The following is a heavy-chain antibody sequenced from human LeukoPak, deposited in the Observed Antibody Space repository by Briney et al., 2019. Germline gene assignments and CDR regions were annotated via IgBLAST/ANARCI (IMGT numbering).Heavy chain of an antibody. Sequence: ESLKISCKGSGYSFTRNWIGWVRQMPGKGLEWMTIIYPGDSDTRYSPSFQGQVTISADKSISTAYLQWSSLKASDTAMYYCARLGASATYFDYWGQGTLVTVSS. J-gene: IGHJ4*02. V-gene: IGHV5-51*01. CDR3: ARLGASATYFDY. D-gene: IGHD2-15*01. CDR2: IYPGDSDT. CDR1: GYSFTRNW.